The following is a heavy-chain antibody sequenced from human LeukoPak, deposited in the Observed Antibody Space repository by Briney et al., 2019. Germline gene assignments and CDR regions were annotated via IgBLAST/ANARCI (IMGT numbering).Heavy chain of an antibody. CDR3: ARDVHGDYGSGWFDP. Sequence: SVKVSCKTSGGTFNNSAISWVRQAPGQGLEWLGGIMPLFGTAGYAQKFQGRVTITKDESTRTVYLELTSLTSDDTAVYYCARDVHGDYGSGWFDPWGQGTLVSVYS. D-gene: IGHD4-17*01. V-gene: IGHV1-69*05. CDR1: GGTFNNSA. CDR2: IMPLFGTA. J-gene: IGHJ5*02.